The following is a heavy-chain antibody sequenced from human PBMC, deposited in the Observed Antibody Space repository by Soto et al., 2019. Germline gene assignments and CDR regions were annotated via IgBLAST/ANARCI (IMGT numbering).Heavy chain of an antibody. CDR1: GFTFSSYD. J-gene: IGHJ3*02. Sequence: GGSLRLSCAASGFTFSSYDMHWVRQATGKGLEWVSAIGTAGDTYYPGSVKGRFTISRENAKNSLYLQMNSLRAGDTAVYYCARKCSSTSCYKAFDIWGQGTMVTVSS. V-gene: IGHV3-13*01. CDR3: ARKCSSTSCYKAFDI. D-gene: IGHD2-2*02. CDR2: IGTAGDT.